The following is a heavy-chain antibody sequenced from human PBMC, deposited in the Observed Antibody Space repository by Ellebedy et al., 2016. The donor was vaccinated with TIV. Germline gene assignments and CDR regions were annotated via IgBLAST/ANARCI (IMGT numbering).Heavy chain of an antibody. CDR1: RFTFSSCA. CDR3: AKNMRTVTTTIDY. V-gene: IGHV3-23*01. CDR2: ISGNGGST. Sequence: GGSLRLSCAASRFTFSSCAMSWVRQAPGKGLEWVSSISGNGGSTIYADSVKGRFTISRDNSKNTLYLQMNSLRAEDTAIYYCAKNMRTVTTTIDYWGQGTLVTVSS. D-gene: IGHD4-17*01. J-gene: IGHJ4*02.